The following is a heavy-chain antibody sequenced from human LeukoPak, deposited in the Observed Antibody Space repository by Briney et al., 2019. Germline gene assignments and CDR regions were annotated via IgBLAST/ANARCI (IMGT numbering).Heavy chain of an antibody. CDR1: GGTFSSYA. V-gene: IGHV1-69*13. D-gene: IGHD6-13*01. CDR3: ARETRGVPGAIAAVKGFDY. CDR2: IIPIFGTA. J-gene: IGHJ4*02. Sequence: SVKVSCKASGGTFSSYAISWVRQAPGQGLEWMGGIIPIFGTANYAQKFQGRVTITADESTSTAYMELSRLRSEDTAVYYCARETRGVPGAIAAVKGFDYWGQGTLVTVSS.